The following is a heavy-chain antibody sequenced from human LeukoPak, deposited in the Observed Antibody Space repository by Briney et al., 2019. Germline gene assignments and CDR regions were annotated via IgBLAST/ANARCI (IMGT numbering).Heavy chain of an antibody. CDR2: IYGDNAA. CDR3: VSSTGQQFIPYDY. CDR1: AINVTTNY. V-gene: IGHV3-66*02. D-gene: IGHD6-13*01. J-gene: IGHJ4*01. Sequence: GGSLKLSCAASAINVTTNYMTWIRQAPGKGLEWVSLIYGDNAAYYAESVRGRFIISRDSLKNTLFLQMNSLRAEDTAVYYCVSSTGQQFIPYDYWGHGTHVTVSS.